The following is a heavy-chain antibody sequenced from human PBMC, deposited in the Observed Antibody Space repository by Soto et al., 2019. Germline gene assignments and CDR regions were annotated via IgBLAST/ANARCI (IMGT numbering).Heavy chain of an antibody. CDR3: AGDSPPVDY. CDR1: GYTFSNYG. Sequence: QVQLVQSGAEVKKPGASVKVSCKASGYTFSNYGISWVRQAPGQGLEWMGWISAYNGNTKYAQKRQGRITRTNDTSTRTAYMELRSLRSDDTAVYYCAGDSPPVDYWGQGTLVTVSS. V-gene: IGHV1-18*01. J-gene: IGHJ4*02. CDR2: ISAYNGNT.